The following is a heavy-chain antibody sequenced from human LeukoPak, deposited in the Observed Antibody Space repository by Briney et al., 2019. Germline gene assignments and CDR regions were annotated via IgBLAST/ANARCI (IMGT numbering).Heavy chain of an antibody. CDR1: GDTFSSYA. Sequence: SVKVSCKASGDTFSSYAISWVRQAPGQGLEWMGRIIPILGIANYAQKFQGRVTITADKSTSTAYMELSSLRSEDTAVYYCARWSQIGCSSTSCYAFDIWGQGTMVTVSS. J-gene: IGHJ3*02. D-gene: IGHD2-2*01. V-gene: IGHV1-69*04. CDR3: ARWSQIGCSSTSCYAFDI. CDR2: IIPILGIA.